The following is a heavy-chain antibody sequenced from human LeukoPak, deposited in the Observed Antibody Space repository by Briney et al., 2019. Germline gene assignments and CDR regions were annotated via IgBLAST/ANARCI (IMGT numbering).Heavy chain of an antibody. J-gene: IGHJ3*02. D-gene: IGHD1-7*01. CDR2: INPNSGGT. Sequence: ASVNFSCKASGYTFTGYYIHWVRQAPGQGLEWMGWINPNSGGTNYAQKFQGRVTMTRDTSISTAYMELSRLGSDDTAVYYCVRVFKGNLYAFDIWGQGTMVTVSS. V-gene: IGHV1-2*02. CDR1: GYTFTGYY. CDR3: VRVFKGNLYAFDI.